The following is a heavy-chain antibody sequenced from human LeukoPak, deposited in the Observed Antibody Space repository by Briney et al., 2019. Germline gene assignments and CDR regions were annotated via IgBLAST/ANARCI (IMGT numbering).Heavy chain of an antibody. D-gene: IGHD2-2*01. CDR3: SRGDCTSTTCHNWFDP. CDR1: GFTFSRYW. CDR2: IDSDGSST. J-gene: IGHJ5*02. V-gene: IGHV3-74*01. Sequence: GGSLRLSCAVSGFTFSRYWMHWVRQAPGTGLVWVSRIDSDGSSTDYADSVKGRFTISRDNAKNTLYLQMNSLRADDTAVYYCSRGDCTSTTCHNWFDPWGQGTLVTVSS.